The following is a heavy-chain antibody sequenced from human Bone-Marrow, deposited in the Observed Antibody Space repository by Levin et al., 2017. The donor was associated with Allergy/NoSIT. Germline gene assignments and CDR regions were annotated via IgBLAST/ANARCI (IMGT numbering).Heavy chain of an antibody. D-gene: IGHD3-10*01. CDR3: AIIKVVPETTVYYYNGLDI. Sequence: MASETLSLTCTVSGDFVSSNYYFWTWVRQPPGKGLEWIAYTYYSGSTNSNPSLRSRVSMTVDTSKNQFSLKMTSVTAADTAVYYCAIIKVVPETTVYYYNGLDIWGQGTTVTVSS. J-gene: IGHJ6*02. CDR2: TYYSGST. CDR1: GDFVSSNYYF. V-gene: IGHV4-61*01.